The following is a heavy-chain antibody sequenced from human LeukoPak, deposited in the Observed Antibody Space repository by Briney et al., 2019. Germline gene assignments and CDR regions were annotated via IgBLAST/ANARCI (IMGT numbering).Heavy chain of an antibody. Sequence: GGSLRLSCTASGFTFSDYYMSWIRQAPGKGLEWVSYISSSGSTIYYADSVKGRLTISRDNAKNSLYLQMNSLRAEDTAVYYCASSGFTYYYDSSGPRVPFQHWGQGTLVTVSS. V-gene: IGHV3-11*01. J-gene: IGHJ1*01. D-gene: IGHD3-22*01. CDR2: ISSSGSTI. CDR1: GFTFSDYY. CDR3: ASSGFTYYYDSSGPRVPFQH.